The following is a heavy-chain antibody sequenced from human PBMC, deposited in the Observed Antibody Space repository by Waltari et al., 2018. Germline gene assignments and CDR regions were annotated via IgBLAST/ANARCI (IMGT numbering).Heavy chain of an antibody. Sequence: QVQLVESGGGVVQPGRSLRLSCAASGFTFSSYGMHWVRRAPGKGLEWVAVIWYDGSNKYYADSVKGRFTISRDNSKNTLYLQMNSLRAEDTAVYYCARDGFSSGWPGSFDYWGQGTLVTVSS. D-gene: IGHD6-19*01. CDR2: IWYDGSNK. V-gene: IGHV3-33*01. CDR1: GFTFSSYG. CDR3: ARDGFSSGWPGSFDY. J-gene: IGHJ4*02.